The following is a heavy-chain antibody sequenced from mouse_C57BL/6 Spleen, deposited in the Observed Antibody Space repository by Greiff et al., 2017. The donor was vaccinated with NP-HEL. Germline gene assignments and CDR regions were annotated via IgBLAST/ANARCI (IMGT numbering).Heavy chain of an antibody. D-gene: IGHD1-2*01. Sequence: QVQLQQSGAELVMPGASVKLSCKASGYTFTSYWMHWVKQRPGQGLEWIGEIDPSDSYTNYNQKFKGKSTLTVDKSSSTAYMQLSSLTSEDSAVYYCARGAGTTADYWGQGTTLTVSS. CDR3: ARGAGTTADY. CDR1: GYTFTSYW. V-gene: IGHV1-69*01. CDR2: IDPSDSYT. J-gene: IGHJ2*01.